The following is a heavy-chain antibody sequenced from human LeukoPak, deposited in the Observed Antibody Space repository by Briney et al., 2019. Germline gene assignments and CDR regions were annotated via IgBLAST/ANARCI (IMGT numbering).Heavy chain of an antibody. CDR2: INDSGGT. CDR1: GGSIRSTSYY. V-gene: IGHV4-39*07. J-gene: IGHJ4*02. CDR3: ARYYADINGYYYYYDY. Sequence: SETLSLTCTVSGGSIRSTSYYWGWIRQPPGKGLEWIGEINDSGGTNYNPSLQSRVTLSVDRSNTRFSLKVKSVTAADTAVYYCARYYADINGYYYYYDYWGQGTLVTVSS. D-gene: IGHD3-22*01.